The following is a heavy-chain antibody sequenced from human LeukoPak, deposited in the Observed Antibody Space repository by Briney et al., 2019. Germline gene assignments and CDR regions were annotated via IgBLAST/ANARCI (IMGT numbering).Heavy chain of an antibody. CDR1: GFTFSSYG. CDR2: IWYDGSNK. Sequence: GGSLRLSCAASGFTFSSYGMHWVRQAPGKGLEWVAVIWYDGSNKYYADSVKGRFTISRDNSKSTLYLQMNSLRAEDTAVYYCARVVVYGHPFDYWGQGTLVTVSS. V-gene: IGHV3-33*01. J-gene: IGHJ4*02. D-gene: IGHD3-10*01. CDR3: ARVVVYGHPFDY.